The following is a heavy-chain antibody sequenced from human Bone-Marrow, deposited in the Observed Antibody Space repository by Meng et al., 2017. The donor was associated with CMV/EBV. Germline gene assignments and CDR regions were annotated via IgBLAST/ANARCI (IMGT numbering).Heavy chain of an antibody. J-gene: IGHJ4*02. CDR2: IMDGGDS. Sequence: GSLRLSCAVYGGSFSGYYLTWIRQSPGKGLEWMGEIMDGGDSKFNPSLKSRVTISVDTSKNQFSLRLTSVTAADSAVYYCVRAAYCSSSSCEIRWWGQGTPVTVSS. V-gene: IGHV4-34*12. D-gene: IGHD2-2*01. CDR1: GGSFSGYY. CDR3: VRAAYCSSSSCEIRW.